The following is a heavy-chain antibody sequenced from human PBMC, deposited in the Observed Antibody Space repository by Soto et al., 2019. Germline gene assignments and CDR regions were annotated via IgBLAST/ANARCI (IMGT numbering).Heavy chain of an antibody. CDR3: ARCGFDYGMDV. J-gene: IGHJ6*02. D-gene: IGHD3-3*01. Sequence: QVQLQESGPGLVKPSETLSLTCTVSGGSISSYYWCWTRQPAGKGLEWIGRFYPSGKTTYNPSLQTRLTMSADTSRNKFSLNLTSVTAADTAVDYCARCGFDYGMDVWGQGTTVIVSS. CDR2: FYPSGKT. CDR1: GGSISSYY. V-gene: IGHV4-4*07.